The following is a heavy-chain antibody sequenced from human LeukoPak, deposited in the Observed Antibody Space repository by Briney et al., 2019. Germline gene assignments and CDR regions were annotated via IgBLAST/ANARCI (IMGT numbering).Heavy chain of an antibody. Sequence: SETLSLTCAVYGGSFSGYYWSWIRQPPGKGLEWIGEINHSGSTNYNPSLKSRVTISVDTSKNQFSLKLSSVTAADTAVYYCAGCGGREGQLWPGGALDIWGQGTMVTVSS. V-gene: IGHV4-34*01. CDR1: GGSFSGYY. D-gene: IGHD5-18*01. J-gene: IGHJ3*02. CDR3: AGCGGREGQLWPGGALDI. CDR2: INHSGST.